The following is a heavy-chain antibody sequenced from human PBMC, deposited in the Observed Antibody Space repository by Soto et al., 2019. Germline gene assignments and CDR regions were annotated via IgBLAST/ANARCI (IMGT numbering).Heavy chain of an antibody. J-gene: IGHJ4*02. D-gene: IGHD2-21*02. CDR2: IWYDGSNK. CDR1: GFTFSSYG. CDR3: GRIMCGGDCYAFAF. V-gene: IGHV3-33*01. Sequence: QVQLVESGGGVVQPGRSLRLSCAASGFTFSSYGMHWVRQAPGKGLEWVAVIWYDGSNKYYADSVKVRFTISRDNSKKTLYLPTNSLRAEVRAVYYCGRIMCGGDCYAFAFWGQGTVVTVSS.